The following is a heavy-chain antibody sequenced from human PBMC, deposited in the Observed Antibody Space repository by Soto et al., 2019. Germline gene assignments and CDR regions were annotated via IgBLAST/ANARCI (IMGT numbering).Heavy chain of an antibody. Sequence: QITLKESGPMLAKPTQTLTLTCTVSGFSLSTSGGGVGWIRQPPGRALEWLALIYWDDEKRYSRSLNNRLTTTKKTHRNKVVLMEAHLSPEDTATYYCARRGYCCNGGVCYGWAYFDYWGQGIPVTVSS. CDR3: ARRGYCCNGGVCYGWAYFDY. J-gene: IGHJ4*02. D-gene: IGHD2-8*02. CDR2: IYWDDEK. V-gene: IGHV2-5*02. CDR1: GFSLSTSGGG.